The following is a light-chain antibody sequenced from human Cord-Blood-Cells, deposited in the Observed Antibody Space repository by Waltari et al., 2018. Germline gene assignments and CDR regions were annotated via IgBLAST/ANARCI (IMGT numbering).Light chain of an antibody. V-gene: IGLV2-14*01. CDR3: SSYTSSSTVV. J-gene: IGLJ2*01. CDR2: EVS. CDR1: SSDVGGYNY. Sequence: QSALTQPASVSGSPGQSITISCTGTSSDVGGYNYVSWYQQHTGKAPKLMIYEVSNRPSGVSIRFSGSKSGNAASLTISGLQAEDEADYYCSSYTSSSTVVFGGGTKLTVL.